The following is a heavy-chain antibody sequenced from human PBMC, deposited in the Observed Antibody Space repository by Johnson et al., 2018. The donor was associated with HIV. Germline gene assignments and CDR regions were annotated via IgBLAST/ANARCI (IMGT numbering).Heavy chain of an antibody. CDR2: IKQDGSEK. V-gene: IGHV3-7*02. CDR3: ARGPVFDI. J-gene: IGHJ3*02. Sequence: VQLVESGGGLVQPGGSLRLSCAASGFNFGGYWMSWVRQAPGKGLEWVANIKQDGSEKYYVDSVKGRFTISRDNAKNSLYLQMNSLRAEDTAVYYCARGPVFDIWGQGTMVTVSS. CDR1: GFNFGGYW.